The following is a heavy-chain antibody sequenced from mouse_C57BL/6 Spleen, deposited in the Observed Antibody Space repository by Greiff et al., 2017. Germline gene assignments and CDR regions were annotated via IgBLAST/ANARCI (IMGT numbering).Heavy chain of an antibody. CDR2: IYPGSGST. J-gene: IGHJ2*01. CDR3: ARKEDYYGSSDY. Sequence: VQLQQPGAELVKPGASVKMSCKASGYTFTSYWITWVKQRPGQGLEWIGDIYPGSGSTNYNEKFKSKATLTVDTSSSTAYMQLSSLTSEDSAVYYCARKEDYYGSSDYWGQGTTLTVSS. CDR1: GYTFTSYW. D-gene: IGHD1-1*01. V-gene: IGHV1-55*01.